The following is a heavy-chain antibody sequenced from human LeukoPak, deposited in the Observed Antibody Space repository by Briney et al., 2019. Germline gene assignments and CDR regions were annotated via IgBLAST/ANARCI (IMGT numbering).Heavy chain of an antibody. CDR1: GYTFTSYG. V-gene: IGHV1-18*01. CDR2: ISAYNGNT. Sequence: ASVKVSCKASGYTFTSYGISWVRQAPGQGREWMGWISAYNGNTNYAQKLQGRVTMTTDTSTSTAYMELRSLRSDDTAVYYCARDPYCGGDCYSRPYFDYWGQGTLVTVSS. CDR3: ARDPYCGGDCYSRPYFDY. D-gene: IGHD2-21*02. J-gene: IGHJ4*02.